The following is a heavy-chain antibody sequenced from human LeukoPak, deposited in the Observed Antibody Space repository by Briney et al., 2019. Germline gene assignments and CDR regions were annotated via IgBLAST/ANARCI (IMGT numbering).Heavy chain of an antibody. Sequence: GGSLRLSCAASGFTFRSYWMSWVRQAPGKGLEWVANIKQDGSEKYYVDSVKGRFTISRDNAKNSLYLQMNSLRAEDTAVYYCARGPWIYVYWGQGTLVTVSS. CDR2: IKQDGSEK. CDR3: ARGPWIYVY. V-gene: IGHV3-7*01. J-gene: IGHJ4*02. CDR1: GFTFRSYW. D-gene: IGHD3-16*01.